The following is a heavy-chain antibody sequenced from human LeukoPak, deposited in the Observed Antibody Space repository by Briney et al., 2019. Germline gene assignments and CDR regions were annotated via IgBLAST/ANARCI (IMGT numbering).Heavy chain of an antibody. CDR1: GVTFSSYS. J-gene: IGHJ4*02. V-gene: IGHV3-21*01. CDR3: AREHLGVVVKPYDY. D-gene: IGHD3-22*01. CDR2: ISSSSSYI. Sequence: GGSLRLSCAASGVTFSSYSMNWVRQAPGKGLEWVSSISSSSSYIYYADSVKGRFTISRDNAKNSLYLQMNSLRAEDTAVYYCAREHLGVVVKPYDYWGQGTLVTVSS.